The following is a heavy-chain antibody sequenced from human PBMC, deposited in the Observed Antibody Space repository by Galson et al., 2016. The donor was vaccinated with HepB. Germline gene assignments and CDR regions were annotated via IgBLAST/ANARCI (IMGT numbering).Heavy chain of an antibody. J-gene: IGHJ4*02. CDR2: ISYDGKNK. Sequence: SLRLSCAGSGFTFSTYAIHWVRQAPDKGLEWVAVISYDGKNKYYADSVKGRFTISRDNSNNTVYLQMNSLRPEDTALYSCARAYWNDWGDCWGLGTLVTVSS. D-gene: IGHD1-1*01. CDR3: ARAYWNDWGDC. V-gene: IGHV3-30*04. CDR1: GFTFSTYA.